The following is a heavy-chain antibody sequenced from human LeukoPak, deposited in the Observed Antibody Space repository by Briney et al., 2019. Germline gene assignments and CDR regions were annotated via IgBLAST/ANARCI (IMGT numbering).Heavy chain of an antibody. Sequence: PGGSLRLSCAASGFTFSSYGMHWVRQAPGKGLEWVAVISYDGSNKYYADSVKGRFTISRDNSKNTLYLQMNGLRAEDTAVYYCVKGPTGTLYYYYYGMDVWGQGTTVTVSS. CDR1: GFTFSSYG. CDR2: ISYDGSNK. V-gene: IGHV3-30*18. D-gene: IGHD1-14*01. CDR3: VKGPTGTLYYYYYGMDV. J-gene: IGHJ6*02.